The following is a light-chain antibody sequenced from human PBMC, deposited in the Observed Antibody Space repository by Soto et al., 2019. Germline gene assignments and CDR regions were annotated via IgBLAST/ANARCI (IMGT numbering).Light chain of an antibody. CDR2: EVT. CDR3: TSYTTSGTRV. Sequence: QSVLTQPASVSGSPGQSIAISCTGTSSDVGIYNYVSWYQQHPGKVPKLIIYEVTNRPSGVSNRFSGSKSGNTASLIISGLQAEDEADYYCTSYTTSGTRVFGTGTKVTVL. J-gene: IGLJ1*01. V-gene: IGLV2-14*01. CDR1: SSDVGIYNY.